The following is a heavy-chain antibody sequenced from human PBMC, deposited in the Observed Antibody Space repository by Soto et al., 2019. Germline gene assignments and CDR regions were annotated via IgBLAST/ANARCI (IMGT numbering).Heavy chain of an antibody. CDR2: INWNGGST. CDR3: ARAVLYCSSTSCPLGFDP. V-gene: IGHV3-20*01. CDR1: GFTFDDYG. D-gene: IGHD2-2*01. J-gene: IGHJ5*02. Sequence: GGSLRLSCAASGFTFDDYGMSWVRQAPGKGLEWVSGINWNGGSTGYADSVKGRFTISRDNAKNSLYLQMNSLRAEDTALYHCARAVLYCSSTSCPLGFDPWGQGTLVTVSS.